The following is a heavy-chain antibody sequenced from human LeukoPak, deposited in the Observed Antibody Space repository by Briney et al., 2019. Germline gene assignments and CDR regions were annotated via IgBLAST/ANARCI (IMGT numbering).Heavy chain of an antibody. Sequence: ASETLSLTCTVSGGSISSGSYYWSWIRQPAGKGLEWIGRIYTSGSTNYNPSLKSRVTISVDTSKNQFSLKLSSVTAADTAVYYCARGGNWNSYYFTYWGQGTLVTVSS. CDR3: ARGGNWNSYYFTY. CDR2: IYTSGST. J-gene: IGHJ4*02. D-gene: IGHD1-1*01. CDR1: GGSISSGSYY. V-gene: IGHV4-61*02.